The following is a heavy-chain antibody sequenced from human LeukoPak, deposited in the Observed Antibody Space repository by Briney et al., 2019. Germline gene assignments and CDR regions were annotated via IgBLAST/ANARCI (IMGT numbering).Heavy chain of an antibody. V-gene: IGHV1-8*01. CDR1: GYTFTSYD. Sequence: GASVKVSCKASGYTFTSYDINWVRQATGQGLEWMGWMNPNSGNTGYAQKFQGRVTMTRNTSISTAYMELSSLRSEDTAAYYCARAEGHDYVWGSYRYNSPDFDYWGQGTLVTVSS. D-gene: IGHD3-16*02. J-gene: IGHJ4*02. CDR3: ARAEGHDYVWGSYRYNSPDFDY. CDR2: MNPNSGNT.